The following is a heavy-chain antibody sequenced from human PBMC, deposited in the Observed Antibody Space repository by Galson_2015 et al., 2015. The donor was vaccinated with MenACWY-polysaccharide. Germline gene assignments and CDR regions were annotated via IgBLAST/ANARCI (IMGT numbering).Heavy chain of an antibody. V-gene: IGHV3-7*01. CDR3: ARAFGYRWACYVDY. J-gene: IGHJ4*02. CDR2: IKEDGYEQ. D-gene: IGHD5-12*01. CDR1: GFSFTTYW. Sequence: SLRLSCAASGFSFTTYWMSWVRQAPGKGLEWVASIKEDGYEQSYVDSVKGRFTISRDNAKNSLFLQMDSLRADDTAVYYCARAFGYRWACYVDYWGQGALVTVSS.